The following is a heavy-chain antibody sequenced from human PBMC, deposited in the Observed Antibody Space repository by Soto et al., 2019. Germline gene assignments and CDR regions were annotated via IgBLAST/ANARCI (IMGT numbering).Heavy chain of an antibody. CDR3: TTPSSSGWYQGYYFDY. CDR1: GFTFSNAW. CDR2: IKSKTDGGTT. Sequence: LRLSCAASGFTFSNAWMSWVRQAPGKGLEWVGRIKSKTDGGTTDYAAPVKGRFTISRDDSKNTLYLQMNSLKTEDTAVYYCTTPSSSGWYQGYYFDYWGQGTLVTVSS. V-gene: IGHV3-15*01. D-gene: IGHD6-19*01. J-gene: IGHJ4*02.